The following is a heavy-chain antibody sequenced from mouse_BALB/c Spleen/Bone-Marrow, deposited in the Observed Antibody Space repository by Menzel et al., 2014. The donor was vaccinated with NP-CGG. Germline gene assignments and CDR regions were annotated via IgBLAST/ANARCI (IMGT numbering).Heavy chain of an antibody. CDR1: GFTFSAYS. Sequence: EVKVEESGGGLVKPGGSLKLSCAASGFTFSAYSMSWVRQTPEKRLEWVATISSGGHDTYYSESEKGRFTISRDNVKNTLYLQMDSLRSVDSAVYYCSKDGGYDYSYYFDYWGQGTTLTVSS. CDR2: ISSGGHDT. CDR3: SKDGGYDYSYYFDY. D-gene: IGHD2-4*01. V-gene: IGHV5-6-4*01. J-gene: IGHJ2*01.